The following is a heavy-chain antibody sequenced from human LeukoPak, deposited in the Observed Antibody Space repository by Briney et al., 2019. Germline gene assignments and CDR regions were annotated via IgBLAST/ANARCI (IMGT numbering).Heavy chain of an antibody. CDR1: GFSFSNYA. Sequence: PGGSLRLSCVASGFSFSNYAMHWVRQAPGMGLQWVAVISFDGSDKYYRDSVRGRFTISRDNSRNTVYLQMNNLRAEDAAVYFCAKEEFSGGLLTLDYWGQGTLVTVSS. V-gene: IGHV3-30*04. D-gene: IGHD1-26*01. CDR2: ISFDGSDK. CDR3: AKEEFSGGLLTLDY. J-gene: IGHJ4*02.